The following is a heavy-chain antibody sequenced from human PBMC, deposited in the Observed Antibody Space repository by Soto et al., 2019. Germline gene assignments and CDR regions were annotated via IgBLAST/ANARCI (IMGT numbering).Heavy chain of an antibody. Sequence: PSETLSLTCAVCGYSISSGYYWGWIRQPPGKGLEWIGNIHHSGTTYYNPSLKSRVTISIDRSKNQFSLKLSSVTAADTAVYYCARAGDTMVRGVIIMNYYGMDVWGQGTTVTVSS. V-gene: IGHV4-38-2*01. CDR2: IHHSGTT. CDR1: GYSISSGYY. CDR3: ARAGDTMVRGVIIMNYYGMDV. J-gene: IGHJ6*02. D-gene: IGHD3-10*01.